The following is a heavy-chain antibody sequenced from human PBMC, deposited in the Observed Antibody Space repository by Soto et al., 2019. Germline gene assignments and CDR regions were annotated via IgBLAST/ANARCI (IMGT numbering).Heavy chain of an antibody. CDR3: ATEKPRITIFAESPDY. Sequence: GGSLRLSCAASGFTFSSYWMHWVRQAPGKGLVWVSRINSDGSSTSYADSVKGRFTISRDNAKNTLYLQMNSLRAEDTAVYYCATEKPRITIFAESPDYWGQRTPVTVSS. CDR1: GFTFSSYW. D-gene: IGHD3-3*01. V-gene: IGHV3-74*01. CDR2: INSDGSST. J-gene: IGHJ4*02.